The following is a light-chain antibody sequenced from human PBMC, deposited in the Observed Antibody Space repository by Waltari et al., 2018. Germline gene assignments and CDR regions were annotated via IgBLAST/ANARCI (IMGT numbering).Light chain of an antibody. J-gene: IGKJ4*02. CDR2: EAS. Sequence: VLTQSPATLSLSPGDRATLSCRASQYIGAYLAWYQQTPGQAPRLLMSEASTRATGVPDRFSASWSGTDFTLTVSSLEPEDFAVYYCQNRRNWPLLTFGGGTKVEIK. CDR3: QNRRNWPLLT. V-gene: IGKV3-11*01. CDR1: QYIGAY.